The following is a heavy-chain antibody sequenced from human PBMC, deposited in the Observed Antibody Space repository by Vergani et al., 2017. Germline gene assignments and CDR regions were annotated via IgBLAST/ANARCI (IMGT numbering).Heavy chain of an antibody. D-gene: IGHD2-15*01. CDR3: ARGGCLGGSCYKPLFDY. J-gene: IGHJ4*02. Sequence: QVQLQESGPGLVKPSQTLSLTCTVSGGSLNSHHHYWSWLRQPAGKGLVWIGRIHTSGSTNSNPSLKSRVTMSEDTSKNQFSLNLTSVTAADTAVYFCARGGCLGGSCYKPLFDYWGQGILVTVSS. V-gene: IGHV4-61*02. CDR2: IHTSGST. CDR1: GGSLNSHHHY.